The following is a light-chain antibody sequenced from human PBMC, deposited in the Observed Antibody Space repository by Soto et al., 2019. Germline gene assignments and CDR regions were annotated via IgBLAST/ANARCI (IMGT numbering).Light chain of an antibody. J-gene: IGKJ5*01. CDR1: QSVRSN. CDR2: DAS. Sequence: EIVMTQSPATLSVSPGERATLSCRASQSVRSNLAWYQQKPGQAPRLLIYDASNRATGIPARFSGSGSGTDFTLTISRLEPEDFAVYYCQQYGSSLLFGQGTRLE. CDR3: QQYGSSLL. V-gene: IGKV3-20*01.